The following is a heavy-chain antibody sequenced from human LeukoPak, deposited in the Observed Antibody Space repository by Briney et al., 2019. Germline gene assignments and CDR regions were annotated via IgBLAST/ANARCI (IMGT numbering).Heavy chain of an antibody. Sequence: GGSLRLSCAASGFTFSSYSMNWVRQAPGKGLEWVSSISSSSSYIYYADSVKGRFTISRDNAKNSLYLQMNSLRAEDTAVYYCARDAMGYYYYGMDVWGQGTTVTVSS. CDR2: ISSSSSYI. CDR3: ARDAMGYYYYGMDV. J-gene: IGHJ6*02. V-gene: IGHV3-21*01. CDR1: GFTFSSYS. D-gene: IGHD1-26*01.